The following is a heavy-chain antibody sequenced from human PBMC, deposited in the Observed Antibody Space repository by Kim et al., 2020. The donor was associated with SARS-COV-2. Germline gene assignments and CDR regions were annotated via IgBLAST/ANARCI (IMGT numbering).Heavy chain of an antibody. CDR1: GGSFSGYY. CDR3: ARGIRPYGSGSYHDY. V-gene: IGHV4-34*01. J-gene: IGHJ4*02. CDR2: INHSGST. D-gene: IGHD3-10*01. Sequence: SETLSLTCAVYGGSFSGYYWSWIRQPPGKGLEWFGEINHSGSTNYNPSLKSRVTISVDTSKNQFSLKLSSVTAADTAVYYCARGIRPYGSGSYHDYWGQGTLVTVSS.